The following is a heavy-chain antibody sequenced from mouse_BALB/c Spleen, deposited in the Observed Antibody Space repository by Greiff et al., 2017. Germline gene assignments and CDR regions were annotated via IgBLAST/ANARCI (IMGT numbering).Heavy chain of an antibody. CDR1: GYTFTSYT. J-gene: IGHJ4*01. Sequence: VQLVESGAELARPGASVKMSCKASGYTFTSYTMHWVKQRPGQGLEWIGYINPSSGYTNYNQKFKDKATLTADKSSSTAYMQLSSLTSEDSAVYYCARGYGNYPYAMDYWGQGTSVTVSS. CDR3: ARGYGNYPYAMDY. V-gene: IGHV1-4*01. D-gene: IGHD2-1*01. CDR2: INPSSGYT.